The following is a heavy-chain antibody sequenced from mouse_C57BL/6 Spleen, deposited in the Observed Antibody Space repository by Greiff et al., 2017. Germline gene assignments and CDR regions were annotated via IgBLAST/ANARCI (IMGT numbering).Heavy chain of an antibody. J-gene: IGHJ3*01. D-gene: IGHD1-1*01. Sequence: QVQLQQSGPELVKPGASVKISCKASGYAFSSSWMNWVKQRPGKGLEWIGRIYPGDGDTNYNGKFKGKATLTADKSSSTAYMQLSSLTSEDSAVYFCAREGYYYGSSYVDWGQGTLVTVSA. CDR1: GYAFSSSW. CDR2: IYPGDGDT. CDR3: AREGYYYGSSYVD. V-gene: IGHV1-82*01.